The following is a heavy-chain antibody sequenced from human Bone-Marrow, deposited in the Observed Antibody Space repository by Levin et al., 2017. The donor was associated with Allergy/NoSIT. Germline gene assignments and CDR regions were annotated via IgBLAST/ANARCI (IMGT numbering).Heavy chain of an antibody. J-gene: IGHJ6*02. CDR3: AREPSTAAGYGLDV. CDR2: ISRTGSAI. Sequence: GESLKISCAASGFTFSNYEMHWVRPAPGKGLEWVSYISRTGSAIYYADSVKGRFTISRDNAKNSLYLQMNSLRAEDTAVYYCAREPSTAAGYGLDVWGQGTTVTVSS. V-gene: IGHV3-48*03. D-gene: IGHD6-13*01. CDR1: GFTFSNYE.